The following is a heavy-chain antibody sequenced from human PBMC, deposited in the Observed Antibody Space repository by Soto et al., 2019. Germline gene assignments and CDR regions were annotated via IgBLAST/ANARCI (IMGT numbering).Heavy chain of an antibody. CDR1: GFTFSGSA. J-gene: IGHJ6*02. CDR2: IRSKANNYAT. CDR3: TNPQVYYGIEV. Sequence: EVQLVESGGGLVQPGGSLKLSCAASGFTFSGSAVHWVRQASGKGLEWVGRIRSKANNYATAYAASVQGRFTIFRDDLKRTAYLQMNSLKTEDTAVYYCTNPQVYYGIEVWVPGTTVTVSS. V-gene: IGHV3-73*02.